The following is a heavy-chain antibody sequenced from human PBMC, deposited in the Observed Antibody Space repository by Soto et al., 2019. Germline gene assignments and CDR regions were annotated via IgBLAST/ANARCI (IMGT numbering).Heavy chain of an antibody. J-gene: IGHJ6*03. CDR3: VRDLGRYFRSGYMDL. CDR2: INEDSTYI. Sequence: EVQLVESGGGLVKPGGSLRLSCTASGFAFNTYSMNWVRQAPGKGLEWVSSINEDSTYIYYADSLRGRITISRDNAKDSLFLQMNSLRSDDTAVYYCVRDLGRYFRSGYMDLWGDGAKVTVSS. CDR1: GFAFNTYS. V-gene: IGHV3-21*02. D-gene: IGHD3-9*01.